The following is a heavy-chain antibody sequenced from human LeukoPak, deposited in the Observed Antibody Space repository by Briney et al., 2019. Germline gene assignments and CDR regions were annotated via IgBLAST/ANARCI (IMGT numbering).Heavy chain of an antibody. CDR2: ISWNSGSI. CDR1: GFTFDDYA. CDR3: ARAKRYCGGDCYFQH. J-gene: IGHJ1*01. Sequence: GGSLRLSCAASGFTFDDYAMHWVRQAPGKGLEWVSGISWNSGSIGYADSVKGRFTISRDNSKNTLYLQMNSLRAEDTAVYYCARAKRYCGGDCYFQHWGQGTLVTVSS. V-gene: IGHV3-9*01. D-gene: IGHD2-21*02.